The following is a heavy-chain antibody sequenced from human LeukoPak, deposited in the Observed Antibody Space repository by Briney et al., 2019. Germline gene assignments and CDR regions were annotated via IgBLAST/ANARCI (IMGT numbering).Heavy chain of an antibody. J-gene: IGHJ4*02. V-gene: IGHV3-23*01. CDR1: GFTFSSYA. Sequence: PGGSLRLSCAASGFTFSSYAMSWVRQAPGKGLEWVSAISGSGGSTYYADSVKGRFTISKDNPKNTLYLQMKTLRAENKAVYYCAKEARAGEPFHYFDYWGQGTLVTVSS. CDR3: AKEARAGEPFHYFDY. CDR2: ISGSGGST. D-gene: IGHD3-16*01.